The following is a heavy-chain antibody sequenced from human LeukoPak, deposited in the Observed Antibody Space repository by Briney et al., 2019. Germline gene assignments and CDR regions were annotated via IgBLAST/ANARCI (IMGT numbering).Heavy chain of an antibody. CDR2: IYYSGST. CDR1: GGSISSGDYY. CDR3: AREAYGSGSYYRGWFDP. V-gene: IGHV4-30-4*01. D-gene: IGHD3-10*01. Sequence: SETLSLTCTVSGGSISSGDYYWSWIRQPPGKGLEWIGYIYYSGSTYYNPSLKSRVTISVDRSKNQFSLKLSSVTAADTAVYYCAREAYGSGSYYRGWFDPWGQGTLVTVSS. J-gene: IGHJ5*02.